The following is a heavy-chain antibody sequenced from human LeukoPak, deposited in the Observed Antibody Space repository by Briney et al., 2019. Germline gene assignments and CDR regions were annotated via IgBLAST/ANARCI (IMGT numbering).Heavy chain of an antibody. Sequence: ASVKVSCKASGYTFTSYGISWVRQAPGQGLEWMGWMNPNSGNTGYAQKFQGRVTITADKSTSTAYMELSSLRSEDTAVYYCARVVYCSSTSCRSNWFDPWGQGTLVTVSS. CDR1: GYTFTSYG. CDR2: MNPNSGNT. V-gene: IGHV1-8*03. J-gene: IGHJ5*02. D-gene: IGHD2-2*01. CDR3: ARVVYCSSTSCRSNWFDP.